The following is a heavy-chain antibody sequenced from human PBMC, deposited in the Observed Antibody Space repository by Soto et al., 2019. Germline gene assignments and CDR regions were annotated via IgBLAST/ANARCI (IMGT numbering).Heavy chain of an antibody. D-gene: IGHD3-22*01. CDR3: ASSITMIVDGAFDI. J-gene: IGHJ3*02. CDR1: GFTVSSNY. V-gene: IGHV3-53*01. Sequence: GGSLRLSCAASGFTVSSNYMSWVRQAPGKGLEWVSVIYSGGGTYYADSVKGRFTISRDNSKNTLYLQMNSLRAEDTAVYYCASSITMIVDGAFDIWGQGTMVTVSS. CDR2: IYSGGGT.